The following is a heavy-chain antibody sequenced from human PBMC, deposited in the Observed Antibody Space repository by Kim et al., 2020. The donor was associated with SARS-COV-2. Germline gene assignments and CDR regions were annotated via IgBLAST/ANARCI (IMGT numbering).Heavy chain of an antibody. V-gene: IGHV3-7*01. D-gene: IGHD3-10*01. Sequence: DSVKGRFTISRDNAKNSLYLQMNSLRAEDTAVYYCARDVRSIYYYYGMDVWGQGTTVTVSS. CDR3: ARDVRSIYYYYGMDV. J-gene: IGHJ6*02.